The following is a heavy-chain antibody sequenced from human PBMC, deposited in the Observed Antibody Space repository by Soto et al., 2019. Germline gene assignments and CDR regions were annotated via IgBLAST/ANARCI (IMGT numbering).Heavy chain of an antibody. V-gene: IGHV4-28*01. CDR1: GYSISSSNW. Sequence: SETLSLTCAVSGYSISSSNWWGWIRQPPGKGLEWIGYIYYSGTTYYNPSLKSRVTMSVDTSKNQFSLKLSSVTAADTAVYYCASQQLVHYYYGMDVWGQATTVTVSS. J-gene: IGHJ6*02. D-gene: IGHD6-13*01. CDR3: ASQQLVHYYYGMDV. CDR2: IYYSGTT.